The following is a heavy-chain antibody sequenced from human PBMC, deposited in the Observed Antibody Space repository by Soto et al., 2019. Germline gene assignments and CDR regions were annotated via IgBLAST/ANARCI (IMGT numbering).Heavy chain of an antibody. V-gene: IGHV1-69*13. CDR1: GVTFSSYA. CDR2: IIPIFGTA. D-gene: IGHD2-15*01. CDR3: ARGGELLLNRDAFDI. J-gene: IGHJ3*02. Sequence: SVKVSCKASGVTFSSYAISCVRQAPGQGLEWMGGIIPIFGTANYAQKFQGRVTITADESTSTAYMELSSLRSEDTAVYYCARGGELLLNRDAFDIWGQGTMVTVSS.